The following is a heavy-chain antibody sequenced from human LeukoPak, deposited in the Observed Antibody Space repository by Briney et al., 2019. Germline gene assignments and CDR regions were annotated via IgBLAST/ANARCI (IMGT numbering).Heavy chain of an antibody. CDR2: ISSSSSYI. D-gene: IGHD3-9*01. Sequence: GGSLRLSCAASGFTFRSYSINWVRQGPGEGLEWVSSISSSSSYIYYADSVKGRFTISRDNAKNSLYLQMNSLRAEDTAVYYCARDREYYDLLTGYYSPYYYGMDVWGQGTTVNVSS. J-gene: IGHJ6*02. CDR1: GFTFRSYS. CDR3: ARDREYYDLLTGYYSPYYYGMDV. V-gene: IGHV3-21*01.